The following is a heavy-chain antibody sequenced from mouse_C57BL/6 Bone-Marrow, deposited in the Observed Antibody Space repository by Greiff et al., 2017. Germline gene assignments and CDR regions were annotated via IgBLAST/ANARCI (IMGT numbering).Heavy chain of an antibody. D-gene: IGHD1-1*01. CDR3: ARPPSYYYGSSPYYFDY. CDR2: IHPNSGST. Sequence: QVQLQQPGAELVKPGASVKLSCKASGYTFTSYWMHWVKQRPGQGLEWIGMIHPNSGSTNYNEKFKSKATLTVDKSSSTAYMQLSSLTSEDSAVYYGARPPSYYYGSSPYYFDYWGQGTTLTVSS. J-gene: IGHJ2*01. CDR1: GYTFTSYW. V-gene: IGHV1-64*01.